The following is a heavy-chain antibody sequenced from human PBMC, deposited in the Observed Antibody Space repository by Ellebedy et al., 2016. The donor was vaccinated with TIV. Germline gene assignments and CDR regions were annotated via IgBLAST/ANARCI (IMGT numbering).Heavy chain of an antibody. V-gene: IGHV3-15*01. CDR3: TTETVPTMVRGVIILSSGGDY. Sequence: GESLKISCAASGFTFSNAWMSWVRQAPGKGLEWIGRIKSKTDGGTTDYAAPVKGRFTISRDDSKNTLYLQMNSLKTEDTAVYYCTTETVPTMVRGVIILSSGGDYWGQGTLVTVSS. J-gene: IGHJ4*02. CDR1: GFTFSNAW. CDR2: IKSKTDGGTT. D-gene: IGHD3-10*01.